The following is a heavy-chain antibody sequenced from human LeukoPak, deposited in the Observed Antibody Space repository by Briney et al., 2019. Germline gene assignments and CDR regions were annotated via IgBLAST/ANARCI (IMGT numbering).Heavy chain of an antibody. CDR3: ARRRGLGYCSSTSCYAGYFDY. Sequence: PGGSLRLSCAASGFTFDDYAMHWVRQAPGKGLEWVSGISWNSGSIGYADSVKGRFTISRDNAKNSLYLQMISLRAEDTALYYCARRRGLGYCSSTSCYAGYFDYWGQGTLVTVSS. V-gene: IGHV3-9*01. J-gene: IGHJ4*02. CDR2: ISWNSGSI. CDR1: GFTFDDYA. D-gene: IGHD2-2*01.